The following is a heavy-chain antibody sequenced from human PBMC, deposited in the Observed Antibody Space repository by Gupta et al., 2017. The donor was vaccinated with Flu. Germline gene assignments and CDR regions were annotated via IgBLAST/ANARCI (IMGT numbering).Heavy chain of an antibody. CDR3: VKDAGYGEYAY. CDR2: ISGGTT. D-gene: IGHD4-17*01. J-gene: IGHJ1*01. CDR1: GFTFSAFG. V-gene: IGHV3-23*01. Sequence: EVQLLESGGGLAQPGGSLRLSCAASGFTFSAFGMRWVRQAPGKGLEWVSTISGGTTYYADSVKGRFTIYKDTSRNTLFLQMNSLRAEDTAVYYCVKDAGYGEYAYWGQGTLLTVSS.